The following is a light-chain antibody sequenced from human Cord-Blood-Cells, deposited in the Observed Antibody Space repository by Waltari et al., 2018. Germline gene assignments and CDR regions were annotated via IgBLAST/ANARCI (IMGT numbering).Light chain of an antibody. Sequence: DIQMTQSPSSLSASVGDRVTITCQASQDISNYLNWYQQKPGKAPKLLIYDASNLETGVPSRLSGSGSGTEFTYTISSLHPADIATHFCQRYANLPLDIGGGTYVEI. CDR3: QRYANLPLD. CDR1: QDISNY. J-gene: IGKJ4*01. CDR2: DAS. V-gene: IGKV1-33*01.